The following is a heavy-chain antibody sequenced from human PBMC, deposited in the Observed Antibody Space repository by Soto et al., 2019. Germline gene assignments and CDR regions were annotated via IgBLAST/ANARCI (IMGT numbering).Heavy chain of an antibody. CDR1: GGSFSGYY. J-gene: IGHJ4*02. CDR3: ARRGGGGYKYYFDY. V-gene: IGHV4-34*01. D-gene: IGHD3-16*01. CDR2: INHSGST. Sequence: SETLSLTCAVYGGSFSGYYWSWIRQPPGKGLEWIGEINHSGSTNYNPSLKSRVTISVDTSKNQFSLKLSSVTAADTAVYYCARRGGGGYKYYFDYWGRGTLVTVSS.